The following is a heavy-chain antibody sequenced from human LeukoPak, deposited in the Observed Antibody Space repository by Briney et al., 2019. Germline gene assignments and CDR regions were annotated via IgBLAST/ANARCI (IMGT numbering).Heavy chain of an antibody. CDR2: VSYDETNK. D-gene: IGHD2-2*01. CDR1: ASTFSNDA. CDR3: ARAFGCSGTSCHARWGYYYYAMDV. Sequence: GGSLRLSCAASASTFSNDAIHWVRQAPGKGLEWVAVVSYDETNKYYADSVKVRFTISRDNSKNTVYLQMSSLRAEDTAMYYCARAFGCSGTSCHARWGYYYYAMDVWGQGTTVTVSS. V-gene: IGHV3-30-3*01. J-gene: IGHJ6*02.